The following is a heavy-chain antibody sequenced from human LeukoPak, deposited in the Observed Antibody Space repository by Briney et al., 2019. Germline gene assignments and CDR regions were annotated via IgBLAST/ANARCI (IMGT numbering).Heavy chain of an antibody. CDR1: GGSIGRYY. CDR3: ARGPQMATIEHFDY. CDR2: IYYSGST. J-gene: IGHJ4*02. V-gene: IGHV4-59*12. D-gene: IGHD5-24*01. Sequence: PSETLSLTCTVSGGSIGRYYWSWIRQPPGKGLEWIGYIYYSGSTNYNPSLNSRVTISVDTSKNQCSLKVSSVTAADTAVYYCARGPQMATIEHFDYWGQGTLVTVSS.